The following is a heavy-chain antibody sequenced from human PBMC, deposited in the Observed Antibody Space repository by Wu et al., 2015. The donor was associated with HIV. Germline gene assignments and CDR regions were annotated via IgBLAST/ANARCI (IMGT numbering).Heavy chain of an antibody. J-gene: IGHJ4*02. CDR3: ARGRYSSNTGFFDF. V-gene: IGHV1-18*01. CDR2: ISDYERNI. CDR1: GYNFNGYG. Sequence: QIQLVQSGIEVKKSGASVKVSCKASGYNFNGYGIIWVRQAPGQGLEWMGWISDYERNIHYGQKFRGRLTLTADTVTSTAFMDLKSLRSDDTAIYFCARGRYSSNTGFFDFWGQGTLVTVSS. D-gene: IGHD3-9*01.